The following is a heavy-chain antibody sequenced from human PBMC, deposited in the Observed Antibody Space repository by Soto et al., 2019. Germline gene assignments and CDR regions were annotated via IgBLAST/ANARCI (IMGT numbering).Heavy chain of an antibody. CDR1: GFTFSNYW. D-gene: IGHD1-20*01. CDR2: INGDGSTT. Sequence: EVQLVVSGGDLIQPGGSLRLSCAASGFTFSNYWMHWVRQAPGKGLVWVSRINGDGSTTSYADSVKGRFTISRDNAKNTLSLQMNSLRAEDTAVYYCVRGSVYNWRGDFWGQVTLVTVSS. CDR3: VRGSVYNWRGDF. V-gene: IGHV3-74*01. J-gene: IGHJ4*02.